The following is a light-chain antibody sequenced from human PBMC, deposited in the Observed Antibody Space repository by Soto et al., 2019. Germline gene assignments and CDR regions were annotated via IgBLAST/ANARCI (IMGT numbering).Light chain of an antibody. Sequence: EIVLTQSPGTLSLSPGERATLSCRASQSVGSSYLAWYQQKPGQAPRLLIYHASSRATNIPDRFSGSGAGTDFTLTISRLEPEDFAVYYCQHYGSSPPSYTFGQGTKLEI. CDR2: HAS. CDR3: QHYGSSPPSYT. V-gene: IGKV3-20*01. CDR1: QSVGSSY. J-gene: IGKJ2*01.